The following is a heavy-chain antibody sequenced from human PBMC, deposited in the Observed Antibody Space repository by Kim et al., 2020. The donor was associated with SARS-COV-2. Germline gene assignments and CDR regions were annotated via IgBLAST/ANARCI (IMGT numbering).Heavy chain of an antibody. J-gene: IGHJ4*02. D-gene: IGHD3-22*01. CDR3: ARPFQYYDTSGYVAY. V-gene: IGHV3-30*07. Sequence: DSVKGRFTISRDNSENTLYLQMISLRAEDTAVYYCARPFQYYDTSGYVAYWGQGTLVTVSS.